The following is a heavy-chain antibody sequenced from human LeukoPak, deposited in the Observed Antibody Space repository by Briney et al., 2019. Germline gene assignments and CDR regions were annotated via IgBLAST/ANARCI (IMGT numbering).Heavy chain of an antibody. CDR1: GYTFTGYY. J-gene: IGHJ6*03. CDR3: AKVPRGYYDSSGYYYYYYMDV. CDR2: MNPNSGNT. Sequence: AASVKVSCKASGYTFTGYYMHWVRQAPGQGLEWMGWMNPNSGNTGYAQKFQGRVTITRNTSISTAYMELSSLRAEDTAVYYCAKVPRGYYDSSGYYYYYYMDVWGKGTTVTISS. D-gene: IGHD3-22*01. V-gene: IGHV1-8*03.